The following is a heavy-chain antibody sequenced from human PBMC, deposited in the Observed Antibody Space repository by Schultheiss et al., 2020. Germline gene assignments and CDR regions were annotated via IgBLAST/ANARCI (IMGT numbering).Heavy chain of an antibody. CDR3: AKDGGVLLWFGELLAHTNYFDY. V-gene: IGHV3-23*01. CDR1: GFTFSSYA. D-gene: IGHD3-10*01. CDR2: ISGSGGST. Sequence: GGSLRLSCAASGFTFSSYAMSWVRQAPGKGLEWVSAISGSGGSTYYADSVKGRFTISRDNSKNTLYLQMNSLRAEDTAVYYCAKDGGVLLWFGELLAHTNYFDYWGQGTLVTVSA. J-gene: IGHJ4*02.